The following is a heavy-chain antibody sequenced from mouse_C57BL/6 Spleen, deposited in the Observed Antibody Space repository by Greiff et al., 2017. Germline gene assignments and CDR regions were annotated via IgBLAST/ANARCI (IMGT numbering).Heavy chain of an antibody. CDR1: GFTFTDYY. V-gene: IGHV7-3*01. Sequence: EVNLVESGGGLVQPGGSLSLSCAASGFTFTDYYMSWVRQPPGKALEWLGFIRNKANGYTTEYSASVKGRFTISRDNSQSILYLQMNALRAEDSATYYCARYDYDVGAYWGKGTTLTVSS. J-gene: IGHJ2*01. D-gene: IGHD2-4*01. CDR3: ARYDYDVGAY. CDR2: IRNKANGYTT.